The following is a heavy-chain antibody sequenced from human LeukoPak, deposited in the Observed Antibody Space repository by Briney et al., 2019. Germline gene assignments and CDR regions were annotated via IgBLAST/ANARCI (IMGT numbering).Heavy chain of an antibody. CDR2: IIPIFGTA. CDR3: ARWASQRITIFGVVIAPYYYYGMDV. CDR1: GYTFTDFY. Sequence: ASVKVSCKASGYTFTDFYIHWVRQAPGQGLEWMGGIIPIFGTANYAQKFQGRVTITADESTSTAYMELSSLRSEDTAVYYCARWASQRITIFGVVIAPYYYYGMDVWGQGTTVTVSS. J-gene: IGHJ6*02. V-gene: IGHV1-69*13. D-gene: IGHD3-3*01.